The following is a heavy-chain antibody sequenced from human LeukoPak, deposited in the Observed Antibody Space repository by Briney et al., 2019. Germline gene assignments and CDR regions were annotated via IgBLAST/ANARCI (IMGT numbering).Heavy chain of an antibody. V-gene: IGHV4-59*01. D-gene: IGHD6-13*01. Sequence: PSETLSLTCTVSGGSISSYYWSWIRQPPGKGLEWIGYIYYSGSTNYNPSLKSRVTISVDTSKHQFSLKLSSVTAADTAVYYCASASGSSWYYFDYWGQGTLVTVSS. J-gene: IGHJ4*02. CDR2: IYYSGST. CDR1: GGSISSYY. CDR3: ASASGSSWYYFDY.